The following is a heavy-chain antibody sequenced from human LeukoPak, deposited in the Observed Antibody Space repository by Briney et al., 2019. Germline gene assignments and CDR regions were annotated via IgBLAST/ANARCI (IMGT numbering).Heavy chain of an antibody. CDR1: GYSFITYR. Sequence: AASLKISCKGSGYSFITYRIGWVRPMCGKGLERIWLIYPGGSGTRYSPSFQGQVTFSVDKSISTAYPQWSSLKASDTAMYYCARNGAAGSPNRFFNWFDPWGQGTLVTVSS. J-gene: IGHJ5*02. CDR2: IYPGGSGT. V-gene: IGHV5-51*01. D-gene: IGHD6-13*01. CDR3: ARNGAAGSPNRFFNWFDP.